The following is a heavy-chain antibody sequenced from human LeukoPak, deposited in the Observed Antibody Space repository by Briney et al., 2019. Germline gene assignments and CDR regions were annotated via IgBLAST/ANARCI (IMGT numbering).Heavy chain of an antibody. Sequence: SETLSLTCAVYGGSFSDYYWSWIRQPPGKGLEWIGEINHSGSTNYNPSLKSRVTISLDTSKNQFSLKLNSVTAADTAVYYCASEIAYFDYWAREPWSPSPQ. V-gene: IGHV4-34*01. CDR3: ASEIAYFDY. J-gene: IGHJ4*02. CDR2: INHSGST. CDR1: GGSFSDYY.